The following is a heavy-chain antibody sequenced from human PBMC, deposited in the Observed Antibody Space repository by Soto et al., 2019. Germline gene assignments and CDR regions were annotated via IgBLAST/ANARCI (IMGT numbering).Heavy chain of an antibody. V-gene: IGHV1-46*01. J-gene: IGHJ4*02. CDR3: ARDLEEPLWDY. CDR1: GYTFTSYY. CDR2: INPSGGST. Sequence: ASVKVSCKASGYTFTSYYMHWVRQAPGQGLEWMGIINPSGGSTSYAQKFQGRATMTRDTSTSTVYMELSSLRSEDTAVYYCARDLEEPLWDYWGQGTLVTVSS. D-gene: IGHD2-21*01.